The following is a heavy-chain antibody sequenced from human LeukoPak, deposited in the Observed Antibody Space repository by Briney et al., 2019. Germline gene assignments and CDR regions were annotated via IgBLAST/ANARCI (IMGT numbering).Heavy chain of an antibody. J-gene: IGHJ6*03. CDR2: IYHSGST. V-gene: IGHV4-34*01. CDR1: GGSFSGYY. CDR3: ARAVHTFYYYYYYMDV. Sequence: PSETLSLTCAVYGGSFSGYYWSWIRQPPGKGLEWIGSIYHSGSTYYNPSLKSRVTISVDTSKNQFSLKLSSVTAADTAVYYRARAVHTFYYYYYYMDVWGKGTTVTVSS. D-gene: IGHD1-1*01.